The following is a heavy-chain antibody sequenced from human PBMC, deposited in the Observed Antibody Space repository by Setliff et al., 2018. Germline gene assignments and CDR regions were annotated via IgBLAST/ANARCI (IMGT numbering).Heavy chain of an antibody. D-gene: IGHD3-22*01. CDR1: GGSISNYY. J-gene: IGHJ2*01. CDR3: ARHHAQYYSDSSGYFYEDWYFDL. V-gene: IGHV4-59*08. Sequence: TSETLSLTCTVSGGSISNYYWSWIRQPPGKGLEWIGYIYYSGTTNSIPSLKCRVTISVDTSKNQFSLKLSSVTAADTAVYYCARHHAQYYSDSSGYFYEDWYFDLWGRGTLVTVSS. CDR2: IYYSGTT.